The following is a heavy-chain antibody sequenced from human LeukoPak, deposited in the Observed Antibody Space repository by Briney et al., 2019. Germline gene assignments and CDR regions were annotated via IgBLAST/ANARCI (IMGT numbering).Heavy chain of an antibody. Sequence: SETLSLTCAVYGGSFSGYYWSWIRQPPGKGLEWIGEINHSGSTNYNPSLKGRVTISVDTSKNQFSLKLSSVTAADTAVYYCAGRRYSGSYSGFYFDYWGQGTLVTVSS. CDR1: GGSFSGYY. CDR3: AGRRYSGSYSGFYFDY. J-gene: IGHJ4*02. V-gene: IGHV4-34*01. CDR2: INHSGST. D-gene: IGHD1-26*01.